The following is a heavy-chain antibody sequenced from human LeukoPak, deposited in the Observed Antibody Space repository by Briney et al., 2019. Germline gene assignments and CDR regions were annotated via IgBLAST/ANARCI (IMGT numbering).Heavy chain of an antibody. CDR1: GFTFSAYD. J-gene: IGHJ3*02. CDR2: TSRSSGA. V-gene: IGHV3-23*01. D-gene: IGHD2-2*03. CDR3: AQGGYFAFDM. Sequence: GGSLRLSCVGSGFTFSAYDMQWVRQAPGKGLEWVSGTSRSSGAHYADSVKGRLTISRDNSKDTLYLQMDSLRAEDTAVYYCAQGGYFAFDMWGQGTMVTVSS.